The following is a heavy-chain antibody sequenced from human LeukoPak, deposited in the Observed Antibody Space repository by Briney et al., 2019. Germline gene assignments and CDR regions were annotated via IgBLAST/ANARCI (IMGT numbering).Heavy chain of an antibody. V-gene: IGHV3-72*01. J-gene: IGHJ4*02. Sequence: GGSLRLSCAASGFTFSDHFLDWVRQAPGKGLEWVGRSRNKAYSYITEYAASVRGRFSISRDDSKNSLYLQMSSLKTDDTAMYYCASIRGTFGYWGQGTLVTVSS. CDR2: SRNKAYSYIT. D-gene: IGHD1-26*01. CDR1: GFTFSDHF. CDR3: ASIRGTFGY.